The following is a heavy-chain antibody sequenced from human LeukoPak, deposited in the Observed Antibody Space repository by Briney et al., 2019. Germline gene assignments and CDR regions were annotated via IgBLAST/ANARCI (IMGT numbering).Heavy chain of an antibody. CDR1: GFTFSSYA. V-gene: IGHV3-23*01. CDR3: AKVRYYYDSSGSPP. J-gene: IGHJ5*02. D-gene: IGHD3-22*01. CDR2: ISGSGGST. Sequence: GGSLRLSCAASGFTFSSYAMSWVRQAPGKGLEWVSAISGSGGSTYYADSVKGRFTISRDNSKDTLYLQMNSLRAEDTAVYYCAKVRYYYDSSGSPPWGQGTLVTVSS.